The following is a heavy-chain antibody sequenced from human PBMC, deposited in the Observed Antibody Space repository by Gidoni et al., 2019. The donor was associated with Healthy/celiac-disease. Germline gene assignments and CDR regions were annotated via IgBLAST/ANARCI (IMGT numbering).Heavy chain of an antibody. V-gene: IGHV3-43*01. D-gene: IGHD2-21*01. J-gene: IGHJ4*02. Sequence: EVQLVESGGVVVQPGGSLRLSCAASGFTFDDYTMHLVRQAPGKGLEWVSLISWDGGSTYYADSVKGRFTISRDNSKNSLYLQMNSLRTEDTALYYCSRGGGDSSRYYFDYWGQGTLVTVSS. CDR1: GFTFDDYT. CDR3: SRGGGDSSRYYFDY. CDR2: ISWDGGST.